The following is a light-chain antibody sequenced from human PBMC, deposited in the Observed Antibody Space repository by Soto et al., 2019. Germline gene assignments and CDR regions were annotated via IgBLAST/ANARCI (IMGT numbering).Light chain of an antibody. CDR1: QSISSW. CDR3: QKYNSYST. J-gene: IGKJ1*01. V-gene: IGKV1-5*01. CDR2: DAS. Sequence: DIPMTQSASTLSASFGDRVTITCRASQSISSWLAWYQQKPVKAPKLLIYDASSLESGVPSRFSGSGSGTEFTLTISSLKPDDFATYYCQKYNSYSTFGQGTKVDIK.